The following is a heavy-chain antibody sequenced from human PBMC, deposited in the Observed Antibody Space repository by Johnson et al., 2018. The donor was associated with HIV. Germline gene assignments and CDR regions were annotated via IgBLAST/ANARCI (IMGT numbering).Heavy chain of an antibody. J-gene: IGHJ3*02. Sequence: VQLVESGGGVVQPGRSLRLSCAASGFTFSSYDMHWVRQATGKGLEWVSAIGTAGDTYYPGSVKGRFTISRENAKNSLYLQMNSLRAEDTALYYCARAYSYGALDIWGQGTMVTVSS. D-gene: IGHD1-26*01. CDR1: GFTFSSYD. CDR2: IGTAGDT. CDR3: ARAYSYGALDI. V-gene: IGHV3-13*01.